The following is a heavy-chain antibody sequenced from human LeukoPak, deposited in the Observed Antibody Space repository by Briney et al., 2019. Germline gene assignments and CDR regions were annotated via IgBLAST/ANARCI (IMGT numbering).Heavy chain of an antibody. V-gene: IGHV3-23*01. CDR2: ISGSGGST. Sequence: GGSLRLSCAASGFTFSSYAMSWARQAPGKGLEWVSAISGSGGSTYYADSVKGRFTISRDNSKNTLYLQMNSLRAEDTAVYYCAKGASYYGSGSYFDYWGQGTLVTVSS. CDR3: AKGASYYGSGSYFDY. D-gene: IGHD3-10*01. J-gene: IGHJ4*02. CDR1: GFTFSSYA.